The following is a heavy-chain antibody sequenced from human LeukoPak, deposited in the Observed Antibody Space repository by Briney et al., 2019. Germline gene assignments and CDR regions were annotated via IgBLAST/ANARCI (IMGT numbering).Heavy chain of an antibody. V-gene: IGHV4-59*08. D-gene: IGHD5-18*01. CDR2: IYYSGSI. CDR1: GGSISTYY. Sequence: PSETLSLTCTVSGGSISTYYWSWIRQPPGKGLEWIGYIYYSGSINYNPSLKSRVTISVDTSKNQFSLKLSSVTAADTSVYYCARSRGYSYGTTFLDYWGQGTLVTVSS. J-gene: IGHJ4*02. CDR3: ARSRGYSYGTTFLDY.